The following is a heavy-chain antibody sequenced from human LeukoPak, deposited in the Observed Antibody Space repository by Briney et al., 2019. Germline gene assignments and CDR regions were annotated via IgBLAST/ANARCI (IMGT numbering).Heavy chain of an antibody. D-gene: IGHD2-2*01. J-gene: IGHJ6*04. CDR1: GGSISSYY. CDR2: IYYSGST. V-gene: IGHV4-59*01. Sequence: PSETLSLTCTVSGGSISSYYWSWIRQPPGKGLEWIGYIYYSGSTNYSPSLKSRVTISVDTSKNQFSLKLSSVTAADTAVYYCARMGDCSSTSCTPRYYYYGMDVWGKGTTVTVSS. CDR3: ARMGDCSSTSCTPRYYYYGMDV.